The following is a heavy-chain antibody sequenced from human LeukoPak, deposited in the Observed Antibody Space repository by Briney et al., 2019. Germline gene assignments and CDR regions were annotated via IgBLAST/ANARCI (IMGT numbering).Heavy chain of an antibody. J-gene: IGHJ4*02. Sequence: GGSLRLSCAASGFTFDDYAMHWVRQAPGKGLEWVSGISWNSGTIGYADSVKGRFTISRDNAKNSLYLQMNSLRPEDTALYYCAKADGKGYYYDSSDYWGQGTLVTVSS. D-gene: IGHD3-22*01. CDR3: AKADGKGYYYDSSDY. CDR1: GFTFDDYA. V-gene: IGHV3-9*01. CDR2: ISWNSGTI.